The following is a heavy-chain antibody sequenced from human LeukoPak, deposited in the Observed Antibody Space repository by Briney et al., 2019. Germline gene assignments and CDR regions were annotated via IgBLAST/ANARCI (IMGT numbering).Heavy chain of an antibody. CDR3: AKGTTYYYDSSGE. CDR1: GFTFSSYA. D-gene: IGHD3-22*01. Sequence: PGGSLRLSCAASGFTFSSYAMSWVRQAPGKGLEWVSAISGSGGSTYYADSVKGRFTISRDNSKNTLYLQMNSLRAEDTAVYYCAKGTTYYYDSSGEWGQRTLVTVSS. CDR2: ISGSGGST. V-gene: IGHV3-23*01. J-gene: IGHJ4*02.